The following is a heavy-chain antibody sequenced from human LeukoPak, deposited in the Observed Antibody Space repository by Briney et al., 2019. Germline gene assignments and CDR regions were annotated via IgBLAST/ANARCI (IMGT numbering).Heavy chain of an antibody. CDR3: ARIYGSGSYPHYFDY. CDR1: GGSISGSSYY. CDR2: IYYSGST. D-gene: IGHD3-10*01. V-gene: IGHV4-39*01. J-gene: IGHJ4*02. Sequence: PSETLSLTCTVSGGSISGSSYYWGWIRQPPGKGLEWIGSIYYSGSTYYNPSLKSPVTISVDTSKNQFSLTLSSVTAADTAVYFCARIYGSGSYPHYFDYWGQGTLVTVSS.